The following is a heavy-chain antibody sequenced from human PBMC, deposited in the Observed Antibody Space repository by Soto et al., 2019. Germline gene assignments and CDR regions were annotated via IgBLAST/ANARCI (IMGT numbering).Heavy chain of an antibody. Sequence: EVQLVESGGGLVKPGGSLRLSCAASGFTFSSYSMNWVRQAPGKGLEWVSSISSSSSYIYYADSVKGRFTISRDNAKNSLYLHMNSLRAEDNAVYYCAKEAGELSNRSFEDGGQGTLVTVSS. V-gene: IGHV3-21*01. CDR2: ISSSSSYI. CDR3: AKEAGELSNRSFED. J-gene: IGHJ4*02. CDR1: GFTFSSYS. D-gene: IGHD3-16*02.